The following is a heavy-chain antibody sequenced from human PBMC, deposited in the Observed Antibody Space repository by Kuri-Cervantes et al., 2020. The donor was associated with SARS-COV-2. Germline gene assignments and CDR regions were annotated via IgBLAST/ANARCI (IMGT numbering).Heavy chain of an antibody. D-gene: IGHD6-6*01. CDR3: ARGRLSSDYFDY. CDR1: GYIFTNYY. Sequence: ASEMVSSKASGYIFTNYYMSWVRQAPGQGLEWLGIINPSGGGTSYAQKFQGRVTMTRDTSTSTVYMELSSLRSEDTAVYYCARGRLSSDYFDYWGQGTLVTVSS. J-gene: IGHJ4*02. V-gene: IGHV1-46*01. CDR2: INPSGGGT.